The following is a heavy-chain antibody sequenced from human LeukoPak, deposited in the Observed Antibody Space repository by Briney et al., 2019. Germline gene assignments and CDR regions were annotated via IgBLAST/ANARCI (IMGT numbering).Heavy chain of an antibody. D-gene: IGHD2-21*02. V-gene: IGHV3-23*01. CDR1: GFTFSSYA. J-gene: IGHJ6*02. CDR3: AKGLCGGDCYVYYYYYGMDV. Sequence: PGGSLRLSCAASGFTFSSYAMSGVRQAPGKGLEWVSAISGSGGSTYYADSVKGRFTISRDNSKNTLYLQMNSLRAEDTAVYYCAKGLCGGDCYVYYYYYGMDVWGQGTTVTVSS. CDR2: ISGSGGST.